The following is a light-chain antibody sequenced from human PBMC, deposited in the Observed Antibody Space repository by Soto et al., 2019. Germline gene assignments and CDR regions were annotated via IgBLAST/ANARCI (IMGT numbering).Light chain of an antibody. V-gene: IGLV3-1*01. CDR1: KLGDKY. CDR3: PAWDSSTPVV. CDR2: QDS. J-gene: IGLJ2*01. Sequence: SYELTQPPSVSVSPGQTASITCSGDKLGDKYACWYQQKPGQSPVLVIYQDSKRPSGIPERFSGSKSGNTATLTISGTQAMDEADYYWPAWDSSTPVVFGGGTKLTVL.